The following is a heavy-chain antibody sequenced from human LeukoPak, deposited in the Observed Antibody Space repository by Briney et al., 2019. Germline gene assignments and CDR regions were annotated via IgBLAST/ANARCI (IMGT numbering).Heavy chain of an antibody. CDR3: ASGGHSPSNGQIDY. Sequence: SVKVSCKASGGTFSSYAVSWVRQAPGQGLEWMGGIIPIFGTANYAQKFQGRVTITADESTSTAYMELSSLRSEDTAVYYCASGGHSPSNGQIDYWGQGTLVTVSS. V-gene: IGHV1-69*13. CDR2: IIPIFGTA. D-gene: IGHD5-18*01. J-gene: IGHJ4*02. CDR1: GGTFSSYA.